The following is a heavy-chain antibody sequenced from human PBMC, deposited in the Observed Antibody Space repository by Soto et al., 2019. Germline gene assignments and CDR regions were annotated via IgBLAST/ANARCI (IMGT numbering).Heavy chain of an antibody. CDR1: GGTFSSYA. V-gene: IGHV1-69*13. D-gene: IGHD6-13*01. Sequence: ASVKVSCKASGGTFSSYAISWVRQAPGQGLEWMGGIIPIFGTANYAQKFQGRVTITADESTSTAYMELSSLRSEDTAVYYCARTLLSSWPFDYWGQGTLVTVSS. J-gene: IGHJ4*02. CDR2: IIPIFGTA. CDR3: ARTLLSSWPFDY.